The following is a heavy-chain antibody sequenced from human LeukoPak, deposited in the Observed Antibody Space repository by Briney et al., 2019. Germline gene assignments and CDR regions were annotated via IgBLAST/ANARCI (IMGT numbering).Heavy chain of an antibody. D-gene: IGHD4-17*01. CDR1: RYSISSGYY. CDR3: AREESFGDYAY. Sequence: SETLSLTCTVSRYSISSGYYWGWIRQSPGKGLEWIGSIYHSGSTYYNPSLKSRVTISVDSSKNQFSLKLRSVTAAETAVYYCAREESFGDYAYWGRETLVTVSS. CDR2: IYHSGST. V-gene: IGHV4-38-2*02. J-gene: IGHJ4*02.